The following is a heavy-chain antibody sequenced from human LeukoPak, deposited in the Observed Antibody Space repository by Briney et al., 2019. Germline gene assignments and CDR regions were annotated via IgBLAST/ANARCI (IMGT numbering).Heavy chain of an antibody. CDR1: GFTFSSYT. CDR3: ARVALPYYDFWSGYYEYFQH. D-gene: IGHD3-3*01. Sequence: GGSLRLSCAASGFTFSSYTMNWVRQAPGKGLVWVSRINSDESSTTYADSVKGRFTISRDNAKNTLYLQMNSLRAEDTAVYYCARVALPYYDFWSGYYEYFQHWGQGTLVTVSS. J-gene: IGHJ1*01. V-gene: IGHV3-74*01. CDR2: INSDESST.